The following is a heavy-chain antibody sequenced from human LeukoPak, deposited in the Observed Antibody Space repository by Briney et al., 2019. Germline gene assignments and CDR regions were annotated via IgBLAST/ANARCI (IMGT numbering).Heavy chain of an antibody. CDR1: SYTFTSYD. J-gene: IGHJ4*02. CDR2: MNPKTGRT. D-gene: IGHD2-21*02. V-gene: IGHV1-8*01. CDR3: ARLSQAPDDYHDGGYYYLGY. Sequence: ASVRVSCKASSYTFTSYDINWVREAAGQGLEWMGWMNPKTGRTGYAQKFQGRVTMTRDTSINTAYMELSSLRSEDTATYYCARLSQAPDDYHDGGYYYLGYWGQGTPVTVSS.